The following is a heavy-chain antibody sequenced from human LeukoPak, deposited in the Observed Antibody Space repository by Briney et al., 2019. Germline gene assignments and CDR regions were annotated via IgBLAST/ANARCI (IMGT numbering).Heavy chain of an antibody. D-gene: IGHD6-13*01. CDR3: APDLRGSAWSLDD. CDR1: GFTFSNYA. V-gene: IGHV3-23*01. CDR2: ISGSGGGT. Sequence: GGSLRLSCAASGFTFSNYAMGWVRQAPGKGLEWVSLISGSGGGTYFAASVKGRFTISRDNSKNTLYLQMDGLRAEDTSIYYCAPDLRGSAWSLDDWGQGTLVIVSS. J-gene: IGHJ4*02.